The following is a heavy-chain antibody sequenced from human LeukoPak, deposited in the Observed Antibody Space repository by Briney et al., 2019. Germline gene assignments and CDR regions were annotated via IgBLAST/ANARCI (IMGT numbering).Heavy chain of an antibody. CDR3: ARDKEGSFDY. CDR2: IYHSGST. V-gene: IGHV4-38-2*02. J-gene: IGHJ4*02. Sequence: SETLSLTCAVSGYSISSGYYSGWIRQPPGKGLEWIGSIYHSGSTYYNPSLKSRVTMSVDTSKNQFSLKLSSVTAADTAVYYCARDKEGSFDYWGQGTLVTVSS. CDR1: GYSISSGYY.